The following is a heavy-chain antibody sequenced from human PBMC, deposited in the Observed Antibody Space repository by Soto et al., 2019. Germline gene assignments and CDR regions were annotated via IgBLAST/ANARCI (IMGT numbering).Heavy chain of an antibody. J-gene: IGHJ6*02. V-gene: IGHV1-69*01. Sequence: QVQLEQSGAEVKKPGSSVKVSCKASGGTFSSYAIGWVRQAPGQGLEWMGGIIPISGTANYAQKFQGRVTITADESTSTVSMELSSLRSEDTAVYFCARSQGSSTSLEIYYYYYYGMDVWGQGTTVTVSS. CDR2: IIPISGTA. D-gene: IGHD2-2*01. CDR3: ARSQGSSTSLEIYYYYYYGMDV. CDR1: GGTFSSYA.